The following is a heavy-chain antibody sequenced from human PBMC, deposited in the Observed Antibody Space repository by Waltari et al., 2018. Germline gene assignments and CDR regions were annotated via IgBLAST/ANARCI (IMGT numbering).Heavy chain of an antibody. CDR3: ARVEANYQNSAYYYYYYGMDV. J-gene: IGHJ6*02. Sequence: QVQLQESGPGLVKPSETLSLTCAVSGYSISSGYYWGWIRQPQGTGLEWIGSIYHSGSTYDNPSLKRRSTISVDPAKNQFSLKRGSVTAADRALYYWARVEANYQNSAYYYYYYGMDVWGQGTTVTVSS. V-gene: IGHV4-38-2*01. D-gene: IGHD1-7*01. CDR1: GYSISSGYY. CDR2: IYHSGST.